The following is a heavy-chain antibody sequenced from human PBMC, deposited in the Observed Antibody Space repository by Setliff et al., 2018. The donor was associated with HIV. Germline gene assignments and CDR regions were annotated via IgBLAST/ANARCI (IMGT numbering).Heavy chain of an antibody. CDR2: IYPGDSDA. V-gene: IGHV5-51*01. Sequence: GESLKISCKGSGYSFTSYWIAWVRQMPGKGLECMGIIYPGDSDAIYSPSFQGQVTISADKSISTAYLQWSSLKASDTAMYYCAKHLSPGSGWYSRARGMDVWGQGTTVTVSS. D-gene: IGHD6-19*01. J-gene: IGHJ6*02. CDR1: GYSFTSYW. CDR3: AKHLSPGSGWYSRARGMDV.